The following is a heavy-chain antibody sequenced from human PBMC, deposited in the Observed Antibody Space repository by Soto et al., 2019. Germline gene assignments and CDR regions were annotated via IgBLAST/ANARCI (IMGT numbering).Heavy chain of an antibody. CDR3: VRVVAIPGYPDN. Sequence: QVQLVQSGAEVRQPASSVKVSCKTSGGTFSSYAISWVRQAPGQGLEWMGGIVPIVDTSTYAQKFQGRVTITADESTSTVYMELISLRSDDTAVYYCVRVVAIPGYPDNWGQGNLVTVSS. J-gene: IGHJ4*02. D-gene: IGHD5-12*01. V-gene: IGHV1-69*12. CDR1: GGTFSSYA. CDR2: IVPIVDTS.